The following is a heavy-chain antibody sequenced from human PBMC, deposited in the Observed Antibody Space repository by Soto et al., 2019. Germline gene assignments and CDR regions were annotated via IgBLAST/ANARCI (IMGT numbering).Heavy chain of an antibody. CDR1: GFTFSSDS. CDR3: ARDMSIAARQVNWFDP. J-gene: IGHJ5*02. D-gene: IGHD6-6*01. CDR2: ISSSSSYI. Sequence: AGSLRLSCAASGFTFSSDSMNWVRQAPRKGLEWVSSISSSSSYIYYADSVKGRFTISRDNAKNSLYLQMNSLRAEDTAVYYCARDMSIAARQVNWFDPWGQGTLVTVSS. V-gene: IGHV3-21*01.